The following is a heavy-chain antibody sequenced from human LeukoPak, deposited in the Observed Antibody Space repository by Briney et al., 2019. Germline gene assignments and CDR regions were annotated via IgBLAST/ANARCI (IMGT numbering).Heavy chain of an antibody. J-gene: IGHJ2*01. D-gene: IGHD3-22*01. CDR2: INHSGST. CDR1: SGXFSGYY. Sequence: PSETLSLTCAVYSGXFSGYYWSWIRQPPGKGLEWIGEINHSGSTNYNPSLKSRVTMSVDTSKNQFSLKLSSVTAADTAVYYCARVHYYYDSSGYQDWSFDLWGRGTLVTVSS. V-gene: IGHV4-34*01. CDR3: ARVHYYYDSSGYQDWSFDL.